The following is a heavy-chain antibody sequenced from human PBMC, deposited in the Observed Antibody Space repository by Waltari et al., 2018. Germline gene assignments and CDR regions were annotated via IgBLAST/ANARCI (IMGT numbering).Heavy chain of an antibody. CDR2: TSFDGGNK. J-gene: IGHJ3*02. D-gene: IGHD6-13*01. CDR1: GMTLSSYA. V-gene: IGHV3-30*01. CDR3: VSSAAGTRLSDAFNI. Sequence: QVHPVESGGGVVQPGKSLRLSCAASGMTLSSYAMHWVRQAPGQGVEVVALTSFDGGNKCFADSGKGRFTIARDNSKNTLYLEMNSLRAEETAIYYCVSSAAGTRLSDAFNIWGQGTMVT.